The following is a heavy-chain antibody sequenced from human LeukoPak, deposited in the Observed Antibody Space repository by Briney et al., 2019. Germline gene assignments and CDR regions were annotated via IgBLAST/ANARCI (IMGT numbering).Heavy chain of an antibody. V-gene: IGHV3-48*03. D-gene: IGHD3-10*01. CDR2: ISSSGSTI. Sequence: GGSLRLSCAASGFTFSSYEMNWVRQAPGKGLEWVSYISSSGSTIYYADSVKGRFTISRDNAKNSLYLQMNSLRAEDTAVYYCVKPYYYSSGSLNWGQGTLVTVSS. CDR1: GFTFSSYE. J-gene: IGHJ4*02. CDR3: VKPYYYSSGSLN.